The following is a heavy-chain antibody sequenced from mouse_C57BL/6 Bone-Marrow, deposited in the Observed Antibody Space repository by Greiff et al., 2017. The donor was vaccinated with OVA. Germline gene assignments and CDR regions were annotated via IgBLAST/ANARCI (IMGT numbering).Heavy chain of an antibody. Sequence: EVKLVESGEGLVKPGGSLKLSCAASGFTFSSYAMSWVRQTPEKRLEWVAYISSGGDYIYYADTVKGRFTISRDNDRNTLNLQMISLKSEDTAKCYCTILPHWDQGTLVTVSA. V-gene: IGHV5-9-1*02. CDR3: TILPH. CDR1: GFTFSSYA. J-gene: IGHJ3*01. CDR2: ISSGGDYI.